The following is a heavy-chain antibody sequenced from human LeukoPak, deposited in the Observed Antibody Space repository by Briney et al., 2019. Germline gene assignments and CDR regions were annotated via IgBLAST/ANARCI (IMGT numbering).Heavy chain of an antibody. CDR1: GFTFSSYE. CDR2: ISSSGSTI. J-gene: IGHJ4*02. Sequence: GGSLRLSCAASGFTFSSYEMNWVRQAPGKGLEWVSYISSSGSTIYYADSVKGRFTISRDNAKNSLYLQMNSLRAEDTAVYYCARGGDLMITFGGVSPTLYYWGQGTLVTVSS. V-gene: IGHV3-48*03. D-gene: IGHD3-16*01. CDR3: ARGGDLMITFGGVSPTLYY.